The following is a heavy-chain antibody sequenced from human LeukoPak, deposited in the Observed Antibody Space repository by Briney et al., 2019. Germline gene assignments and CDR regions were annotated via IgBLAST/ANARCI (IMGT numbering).Heavy chain of an antibody. CDR3: ARHVGSWSTGWLDL. V-gene: IGHV3-23*01. J-gene: IGHJ5*02. CDR1: GFTFSSHA. CDR2: ISNNADSA. D-gene: IGHD6-13*01. Sequence: PGGSLRLSCVASGFTFSSHALSWVRQAPRKGLEWVSGISNNADSAYYADSVKGRFTISRDSSKNTLFLQMNSLGAEDTAVYYCARHVGSWSTGWLDLWGQGTLVSVSS.